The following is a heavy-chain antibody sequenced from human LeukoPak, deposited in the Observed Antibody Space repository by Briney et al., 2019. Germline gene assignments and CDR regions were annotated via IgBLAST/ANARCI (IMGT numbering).Heavy chain of an antibody. CDR2: ISSSSSYV. D-gene: IGHD6-19*01. J-gene: IGHJ4*02. V-gene: IGHV3-21*01. CDR1: GFTFSSYS. CDR3: ARDLWAVAGTKLYYFDY. Sequence: GGSLRLSCAASGFTFSSYSMNWVRQAPGKGLEWVSSISSSSSYVYYADSVKGRFTISRDNAKNSLYLQMNSLRAEDTAVYYCARDLWAVAGTKLYYFDYWGQGTLVTVSS.